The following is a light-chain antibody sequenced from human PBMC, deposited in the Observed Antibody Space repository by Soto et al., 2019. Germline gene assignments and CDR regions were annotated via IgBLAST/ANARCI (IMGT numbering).Light chain of an antibody. CDR2: GAS. CDR3: QQSNSWPYT. Sequence: EVVMTQSPATLSVSPGERVTLSCRASQSVSDNLAWYQQKPGQAPRLLIYGASTRATTIPARFSGSGSGTEFTLTISSLQSEDFADYYCQQSNSWPYTFGQGTKLDIK. V-gene: IGKV3-15*01. CDR1: QSVSDN. J-gene: IGKJ2*01.